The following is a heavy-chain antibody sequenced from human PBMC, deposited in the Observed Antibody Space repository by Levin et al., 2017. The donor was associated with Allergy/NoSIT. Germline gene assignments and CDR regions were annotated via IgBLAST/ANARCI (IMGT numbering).Heavy chain of an antibody. D-gene: IGHD1-26*01. CDR3: ATGTGVGGSYV. V-gene: IGHV1-69*13. Sequence: SVKVSCKASGDSFSSYAITWVRQAPGQGLEWMGGIIPIFGTANYAQRFQDRVTITADESTNTAYMELSRLRSEDTAVYYCATGTGVGGSYVWGQGTLVTVSS. CDR1: GDSFSSYA. CDR2: IIPIFGTA. J-gene: IGHJ4*02.